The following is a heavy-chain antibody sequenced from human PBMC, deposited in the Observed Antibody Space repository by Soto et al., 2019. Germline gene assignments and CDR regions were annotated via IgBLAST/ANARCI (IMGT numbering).Heavy chain of an antibody. D-gene: IGHD3-10*01. CDR2: IYPGDSDT. Sequence: GESLKISCKGSGNSIASTWIGWVRQMPGKGLEWMGIIYPGDSDTRYSPSFQGQVTISADKSISTAYLQWSSLKASDTAMYYCAGGGVRGVITRTRDYYGMDVWGQGTTVTVSS. V-gene: IGHV5-51*01. CDR3: AGGGVRGVITRTRDYYGMDV. J-gene: IGHJ6*02. CDR1: GNSIASTW.